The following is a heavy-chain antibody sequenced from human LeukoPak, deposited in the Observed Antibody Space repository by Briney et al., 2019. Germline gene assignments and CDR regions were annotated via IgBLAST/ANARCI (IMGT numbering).Heavy chain of an antibody. D-gene: IGHD3-9*01. V-gene: IGHV3-21*01. Sequence: GGALRLSCAASGFTFSSHSMNWVRQAPGKGLEWVSSISSSSSYIYYADSVKGRLTISRDNAKNSLYLQMNSLRAEDTAVYYCARDQEYYDILTGYYFSPFGYWGQGTLVTVSS. CDR2: ISSSSSYI. CDR3: ARDQEYYDILTGYYFSPFGY. CDR1: GFTFSSHS. J-gene: IGHJ4*02.